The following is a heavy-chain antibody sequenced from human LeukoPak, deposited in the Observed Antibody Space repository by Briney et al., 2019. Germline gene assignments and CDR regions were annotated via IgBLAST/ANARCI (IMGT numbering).Heavy chain of an antibody. CDR2: ISGSGGST. J-gene: IGHJ4*02. CDR1: GFTFSSYA. V-gene: IGHV3-23*01. CDR3: AKSPQKVGATYFDY. D-gene: IGHD1-26*01. Sequence: PGASLRLSCAASGFTFSSYAMSWVRQAPGNGLEWVSGISGSGGSTYYADSVKGRFTISRDNSKNTLYLQMNSLRAEDTAVYYCAKSPQKVGATYFDYWGQGTLVTVSS.